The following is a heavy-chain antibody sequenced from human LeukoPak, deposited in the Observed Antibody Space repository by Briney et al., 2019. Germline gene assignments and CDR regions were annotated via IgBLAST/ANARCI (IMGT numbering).Heavy chain of an antibody. D-gene: IGHD4-17*01. CDR2: IYYSGST. J-gene: IGHJ4*02. CDR3: AREVNAAAVTPLDY. V-gene: IGHV4-39*07. Sequence: SETLSLTCTVSGGSISSSSYYWGWTRQPPGKGLEWIGSIYYSGSTYYNPSLKSRVTISVDTSKNQFSLKLSSVTAADTAVYYCAREVNAAAVTPLDYWGQGTLVTVSS. CDR1: GGSISSSSYY.